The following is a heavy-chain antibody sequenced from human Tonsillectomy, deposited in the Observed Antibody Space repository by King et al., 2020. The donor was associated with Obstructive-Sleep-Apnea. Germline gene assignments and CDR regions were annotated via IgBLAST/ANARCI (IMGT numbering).Heavy chain of an antibody. CDR3: ATDEGYGEFDY. D-gene: IGHD5-18*01. CDR1: GFTFSNAW. V-gene: IGHV3-15*01. Sequence: VQLVESGGGLVKPGGSLRLSCAASGFTFSNAWLSWVRQAPGKGLEWVGRIKSKTDGGTTDYAAPVKGRFTISRDDSKNMLYRQMNSLKTDDTAVYFCATDEGYGEFDYWGQGTLVTVSS. CDR2: IKSKTDGGTT. J-gene: IGHJ4*02.